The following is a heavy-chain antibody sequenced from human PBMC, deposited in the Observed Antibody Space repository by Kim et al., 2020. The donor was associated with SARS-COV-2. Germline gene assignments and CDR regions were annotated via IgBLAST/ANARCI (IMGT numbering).Heavy chain of an antibody. Sequence: GGSLRLSCAASGFTFSNAWMSWVRQAPGKGLEWVGHIKSKSDGGTADYAAPVKGRFTISRDDSKNTLYLQVNSLKTEDTAVYYCTTAYSGSYLSHYYYDMDVWGQGTTVTVSS. CDR3: TTAYSGSYLSHYYYDMDV. D-gene: IGHD1-26*01. CDR2: IKSKSDGGTA. J-gene: IGHJ6*02. V-gene: IGHV3-15*01. CDR1: GFTFSNAW.